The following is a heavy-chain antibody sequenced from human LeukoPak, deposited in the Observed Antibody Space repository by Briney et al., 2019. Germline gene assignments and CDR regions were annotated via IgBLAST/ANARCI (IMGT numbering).Heavy chain of an antibody. J-gene: IGHJ4*02. CDR2: INSDGSST. D-gene: IGHD6-19*01. CDR3: ALGYSSGWWGVEFDY. CDR1: GFTFSSYW. V-gene: IGHV3-74*01. Sequence: PGGSLRLSCAASGFTFSSYWMHWVRQAPGKGLVWVSRINSDGSSTSYADSVKGRFTISRDNAKNTLYLQMNRLRSDDTAVYYCALGYSSGWWGVEFDYWGQGTLVTVSS.